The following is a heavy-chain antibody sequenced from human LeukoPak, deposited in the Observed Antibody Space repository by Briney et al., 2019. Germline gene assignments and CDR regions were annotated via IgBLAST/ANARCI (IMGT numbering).Heavy chain of an antibody. CDR1: GASLSGGTYY. J-gene: IGHJ4*02. CDR2: IYYTRST. V-gene: IGHV4-39*01. D-gene: IGHD1-26*01. Sequence: PSETLSLTCSLSGASLSGGTYYWGWIRQPPGKGLERIGSIYYTRSTYDNPTLKRRLTISVHTSKTQFSLKLSSVTAADTAVYYCARRGGSGRAFDYWGQGTLVTVSS. CDR3: ARRGGSGRAFDY.